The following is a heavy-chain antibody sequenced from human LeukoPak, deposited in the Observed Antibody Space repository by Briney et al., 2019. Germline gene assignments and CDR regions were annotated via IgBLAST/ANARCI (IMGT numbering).Heavy chain of an antibody. V-gene: IGHV1-2*04. CDR2: INPNSGGT. CDR3: ASDRLRRNYHYDILTGPTHDDPGLDFDY. CDR1: GYTFTGYY. Sequence: ASVKVSCKASGYTFTGYYMHWVRQAPGQGLEWMGWINPNSGGTNYAQKFQGWVTMTRDTSISTAYMELSRLRSDDTAVYYCASDRLRRNYHYDILTGPTHDDPGLDFDYWGQGTLVTVSS. D-gene: IGHD3-9*01. J-gene: IGHJ4*02.